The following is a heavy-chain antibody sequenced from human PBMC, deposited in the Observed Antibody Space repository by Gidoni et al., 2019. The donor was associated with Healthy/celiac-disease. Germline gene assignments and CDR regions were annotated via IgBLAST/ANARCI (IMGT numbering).Heavy chain of an antibody. V-gene: IGHV3-11*01. D-gene: IGHD3-9*01. CDR2: ISSSGSTI. Sequence: QVQLVASGGGLVQPGGSLRLSCAASGFPFSDYYMSWIRQAPGKGLECVSYISSSGSTIYYADSVKGRFTISRDNAKNSLYLQMNSLRAEDTAVYYCARANYDILTGYIGQFDYWGQGTLVTVSS. CDR3: ARANYDILTGYIGQFDY. CDR1: GFPFSDYY. J-gene: IGHJ4*02.